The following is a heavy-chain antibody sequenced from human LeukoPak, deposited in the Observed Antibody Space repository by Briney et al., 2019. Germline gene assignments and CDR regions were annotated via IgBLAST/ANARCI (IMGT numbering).Heavy chain of an antibody. Sequence: SETLSLTCTVSVYSINSGYYWDWIRQPPRKGLEWIGSIYHSGSTYYNPSLKSRVTISVDTSKNQFSLKLSSVTAADTAVYYCARVFWSGYSYFDYWGQGTLVTVSS. J-gene: IGHJ4*02. CDR3: ARVFWSGYSYFDY. V-gene: IGHV4-38-2*02. CDR2: IYHSGST. CDR1: VYSINSGYY. D-gene: IGHD3-3*01.